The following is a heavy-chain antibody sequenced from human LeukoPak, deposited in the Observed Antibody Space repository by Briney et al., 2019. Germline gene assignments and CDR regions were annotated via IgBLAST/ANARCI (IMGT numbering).Heavy chain of an antibody. J-gene: IGHJ4*02. V-gene: IGHV4-59*05. CDR3: ARDVRPFDY. CDR2: IYYSGST. CDR1: GFTVSSNY. Sequence: GSLRLSCAASGFTVSSNYMSWVRQAPGKGLEWIGSIYYSGSTYYNPSLKSRVTISVDTSKNQFSLKLSSVTAADTAVYYCARDVRPFDYWGQGTLVTVSS. D-gene: IGHD3-10*01.